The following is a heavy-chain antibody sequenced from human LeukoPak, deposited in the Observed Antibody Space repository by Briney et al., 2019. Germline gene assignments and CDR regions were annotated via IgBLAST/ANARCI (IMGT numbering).Heavy chain of an antibody. CDR2: IDTSDSYM. CDR1: GFHFTSYW. D-gene: IGHD4-17*01. J-gene: IGHJ4*02. CDR3: ARHDYRDFHFFDY. Sequence: GETLQISCQGSGFHFTSYWISWVRQVPGKGREWRGRIDTSDSYMNYSPSFQGHLTISADNSITTAFLQWSSLKASDTAMYYCARHDYRDFHFFDYLGQETLVTVSS. V-gene: IGHV5-10-1*01.